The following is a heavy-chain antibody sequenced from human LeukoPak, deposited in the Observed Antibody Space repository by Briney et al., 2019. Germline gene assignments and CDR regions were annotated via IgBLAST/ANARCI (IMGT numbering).Heavy chain of an antibody. CDR1: GYSINSGYY. J-gene: IGHJ4*02. V-gene: IGHV4-38-2*02. CDR3: ARVGRDTAMVLDY. Sequence: SETLSLTCNVSGYSINSGYYWGWIRQPPGKGLEWIGSVMVSRRTYYNLSLKSRVTISVDTSKNQFSLKLSSVTAADTAVYYCARVGRDTAMVLDYWGQGTLVTVSS. D-gene: IGHD5-18*01. CDR2: VMVSRRT.